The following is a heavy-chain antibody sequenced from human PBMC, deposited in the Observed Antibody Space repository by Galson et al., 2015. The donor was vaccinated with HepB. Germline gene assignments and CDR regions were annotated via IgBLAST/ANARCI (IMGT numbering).Heavy chain of an antibody. CDR1: GFTLSTYP. Sequence: SLRLSCAASGFTLSTYPMNWVRQAPGKGLEWVSTISTTTATTYHADSVQGRFTISRDQSKNTLYLQMNGLRAEDTAVYYCARRDLVGATRPWGTFDIWGQGTMVT. CDR3: ARRDLVGATRPWGTFDI. D-gene: IGHD1-26*01. V-gene: IGHV3-23*01. CDR2: ISTTTATT. J-gene: IGHJ3*02.